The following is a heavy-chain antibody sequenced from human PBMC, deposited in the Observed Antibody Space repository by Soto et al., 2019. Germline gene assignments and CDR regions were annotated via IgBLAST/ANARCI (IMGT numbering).Heavy chain of an antibody. D-gene: IGHD6-13*01. CDR3: ARDLTSSSWSPNRLYNWFDP. CDR2: IWYDGSNK. Sequence: GGSLRLSCAASGFTFSSYGMHWVRQAPGKGLEWVAVIWYDGSNKYYADSVKGRFTISRDNSKNTLYLQMNSLRAEDTAVYYCARDLTSSSWSPNRLYNWFDPWGQGTLVTVSS. J-gene: IGHJ5*02. V-gene: IGHV3-33*01. CDR1: GFTFSSYG.